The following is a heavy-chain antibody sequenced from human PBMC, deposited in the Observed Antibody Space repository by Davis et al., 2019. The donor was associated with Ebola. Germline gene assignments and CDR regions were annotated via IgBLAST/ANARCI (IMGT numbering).Heavy chain of an antibody. D-gene: IGHD3-22*01. CDR2: IFPGDSDT. V-gene: IGHV5-51*01. Sequence: GESLKISCKGSGYSFTRYWIAWVRQMPGKGLEWMGIIFPGDSDTRYSPSFQGQVTISADKSISTAYLQWSSLKASDTAMYYCARAPYDSCYSYTWYFDSWGQGTLVTVSS. CDR1: GYSFTRYW. J-gene: IGHJ4*02. CDR3: ARAPYDSCYSYTWYFDS.